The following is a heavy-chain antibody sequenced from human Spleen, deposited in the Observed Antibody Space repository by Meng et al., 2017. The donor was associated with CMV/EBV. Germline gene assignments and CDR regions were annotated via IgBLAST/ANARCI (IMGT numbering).Heavy chain of an antibody. CDR3: AKGVGARGPFGY. V-gene: IGHV1-46*01. D-gene: IGHD1-26*01. J-gene: IGHJ4*02. CDR2: INPSGGST. Sequence: ASVKVSCKASGYTFTSYYMHWVRQAPGQGLEWMGIINPSGGSTSYAQKFQGRVTMTRDTSTSTVYMELSSLRSKDTAVYYCAKGVGARGPFGYWGQGTVVTVSS. CDR1: GYTFTSYY.